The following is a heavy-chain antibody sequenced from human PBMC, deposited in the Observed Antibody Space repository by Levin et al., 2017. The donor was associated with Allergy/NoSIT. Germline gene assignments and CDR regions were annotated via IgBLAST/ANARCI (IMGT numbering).Heavy chain of an antibody. D-gene: IGHD5-12*01. Sequence: SETLSLTCTVSGGSISSGGYYWSWIRQHPGKGLEWIGYIYYSGSTYYNPSLKSRVTISVDTSKNQFSLKLSSVTAADTAVYYCVATRRAVDAFDIWGQGTMVTVSS. J-gene: IGHJ3*02. CDR1: GGSISSGGYY. V-gene: IGHV4-31*03. CDR2: IYYSGST. CDR3: VATRRAVDAFDI.